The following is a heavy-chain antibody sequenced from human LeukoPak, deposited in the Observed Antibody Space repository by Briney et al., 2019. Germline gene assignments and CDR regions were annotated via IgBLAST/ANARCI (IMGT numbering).Heavy chain of an antibody. CDR2: ISTVGTTK. J-gene: IGHJ4*02. CDR3: ATSDPYGDSLIAS. CDR1: GFTFSGFA. Sequence: GGSLRLSCAASGFTFSGFAMNWVRQAPGMGLEWISYISTVGTTKYYADSVKGRFTISRDNAKDSLYLQMNSLRAEDTGVYYCATSDPYGDSLIASWGQGTLVTVSS. V-gene: IGHV3-48*03. D-gene: IGHD4-17*01.